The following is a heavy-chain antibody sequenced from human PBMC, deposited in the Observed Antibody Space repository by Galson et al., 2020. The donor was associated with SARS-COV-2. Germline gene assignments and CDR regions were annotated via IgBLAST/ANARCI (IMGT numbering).Heavy chain of an antibody. D-gene: IGHD6-13*01. Sequence: GESLKISFSASGFTFSRHRMNWVRQAPGKGLGGGSSISSSSSYIHHADSVKRRFTIPRHNAKNSLSRQMNSLRAEDTAVYYCARDRSIAAGGESPFDIGGQATIVTVPS. V-gene: IGHV3-21*01. CDR2: ISSSSSYI. CDR1: GFTFSRHR. CDR3: ARDRSIAAGGESPFDI. J-gene: IGHJ3*02.